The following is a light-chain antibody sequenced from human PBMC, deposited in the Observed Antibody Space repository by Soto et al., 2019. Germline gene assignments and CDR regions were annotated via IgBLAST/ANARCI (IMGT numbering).Light chain of an antibody. CDR1: SSNIGAGYD. J-gene: IGLJ2*01. CDR3: QSYDSSLSVEV. CDR2: VNS. Sequence: QSVLTQPPSVSGAPGQRVTISCSGSSSNIGAGYDVHWYQQLPGTAPKLLIYVNSNRPSGVPDRFSGSKSGTSASLAITGLQADDEADYYCQSYDSSLSVEVFGGGTKLTVL. V-gene: IGLV1-40*01.